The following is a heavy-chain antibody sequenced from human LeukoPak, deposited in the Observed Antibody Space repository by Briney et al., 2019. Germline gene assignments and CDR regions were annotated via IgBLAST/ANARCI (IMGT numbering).Heavy chain of an antibody. Sequence: GGSLRLSCAASGFTFSSYSMNWVRQAPGKGLEWVSSISSSSSYIYYADSVRGRFTISRDNAKNTLYLQMNRLTVEDTAVYYCGRGMRDYYGLGYWGQGILVTVSS. V-gene: IGHV3-21*01. CDR2: ISSSSSYI. D-gene: IGHD3-10*01. CDR3: GRGMRDYYGLGY. J-gene: IGHJ4*02. CDR1: GFTFSSYS.